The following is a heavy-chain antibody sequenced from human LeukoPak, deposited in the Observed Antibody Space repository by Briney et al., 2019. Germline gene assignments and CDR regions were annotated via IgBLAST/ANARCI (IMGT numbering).Heavy chain of an antibody. D-gene: IGHD3-22*01. Sequence: PGGSLRLSCAASGFTFSSYSMNWVRQAPGKGLEWVSSVSSSSSYIYYADSVKGRFTISRDNAKNSLYLQMNSLRAEDTAVYYCARNTYYYGSSGYGGMGYWGQGTLVTVSS. J-gene: IGHJ4*02. CDR2: VSSSSSYI. V-gene: IGHV3-21*01. CDR1: GFTFSSYS. CDR3: ARNTYYYGSSGYGGMGY.